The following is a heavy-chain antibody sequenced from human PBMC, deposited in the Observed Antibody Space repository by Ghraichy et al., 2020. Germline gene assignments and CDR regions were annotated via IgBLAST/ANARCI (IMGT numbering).Heavy chain of an antibody. D-gene: IGHD3-10*01. CDR2: IYYGGNT. CDR3: ARLPTIMFRGDPRGDWFDP. CDR1: GDSVSTSHYF. Sequence: SETLSLTCTVSGDSVSTSHYFWGWVRQPPGRGLEWIGTIYYGGNTYYNPSLKSRVAMSVDRSKDQFSLNLTSVTAADTAVYYCARLPTIMFRGDPRGDWFDPWGQGILVTVSS. V-gene: IGHV4-39*01. J-gene: IGHJ5*02.